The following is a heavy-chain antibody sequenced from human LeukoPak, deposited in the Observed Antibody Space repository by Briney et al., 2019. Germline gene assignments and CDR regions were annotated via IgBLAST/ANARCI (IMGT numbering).Heavy chain of an antibody. CDR2: IIPIFGTA. V-gene: IGHV1-69*05. Sequence: SVNVSCKASGGTFSSYAISWVRQAPGQGLEWMGGIIPIFGTANYAQKFQGRVTITTDESTSTAYMELSSLRSEDTAVYYCAGSSLERDCSSTSCFSFDYWGQGTLVTVSS. J-gene: IGHJ4*02. CDR3: AGSSLERDCSSTSCFSFDY. CDR1: GGTFSSYA. D-gene: IGHD2-2*01.